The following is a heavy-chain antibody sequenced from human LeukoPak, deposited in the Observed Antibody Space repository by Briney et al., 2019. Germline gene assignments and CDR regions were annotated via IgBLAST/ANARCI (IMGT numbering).Heavy chain of an antibody. J-gene: IGHJ4*02. CDR2: ISYDGSNK. CDR1: GFTFSSYA. V-gene: IGHV3-30-3*01. D-gene: IGHD5-24*01. CDR3: ARLEMASNY. Sequence: PGRSLRLSCAASGFTFSSYAMHWVRQAPGKGLEWVAVISYDGSNKYYADSVKGRFTISRDNSKNTLYLQMNSLRAEDTAVYYCARLEMASNYWGQGTLVTASS.